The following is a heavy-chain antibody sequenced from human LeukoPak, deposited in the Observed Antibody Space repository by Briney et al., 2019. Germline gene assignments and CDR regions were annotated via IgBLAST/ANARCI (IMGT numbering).Heavy chain of an antibody. CDR2: ISSSGSTI. V-gene: IGHV3-48*03. D-gene: IGHD3-10*01. J-gene: IGHJ6*04. CDR1: GFTFSSYE. Sequence: GGSLRLSCAAPGFTFSSYEMNWVRQAPGKGLEWVSYISSSGSTIYYADSVKGRFTISRDNAKNSLYLQMNSLRAEDTAVYYCARFGEFMYYYYGMDVWGKGTTVTVSS. CDR3: ARFGEFMYYYYGMDV.